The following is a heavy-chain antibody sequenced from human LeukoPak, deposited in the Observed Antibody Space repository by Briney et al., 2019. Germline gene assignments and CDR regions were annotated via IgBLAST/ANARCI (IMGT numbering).Heavy chain of an antibody. CDR2: IYSGGST. CDR3: ARDGYSYGRGYMDV. D-gene: IGHD5-18*01. V-gene: IGHV3-53*01. J-gene: IGHJ6*03. CDR1: GFTVSSNY. Sequence: GGSLRLSCAASGFTVSSNYMSWVRQAPGEGLEWVSIIYSGGSTFYADSVKGRFTISRDSSKNTLYLQMNSLRAEDTAVYYCARDGYSYGRGYMDVWGKGTTVTVSS.